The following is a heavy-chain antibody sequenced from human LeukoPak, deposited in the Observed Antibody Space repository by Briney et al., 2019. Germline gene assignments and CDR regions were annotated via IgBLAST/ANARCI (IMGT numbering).Heavy chain of an antibody. V-gene: IGHV4-34*01. CDR2: INHSGST. CDR3: ARRRVRLLGGAFDI. Sequence: GSLRLSCAASGFTFSNYGMSWVRQAPGKGLEWIGEINHSGSTNYNPSLKSRVTISVDTSKNQFSLKLSSVTAADTAVYYCARRRVRLLGGAFDIWGQGTMVTVSS. CDR1: GFTFSNYG. D-gene: IGHD1-26*01. J-gene: IGHJ3*02.